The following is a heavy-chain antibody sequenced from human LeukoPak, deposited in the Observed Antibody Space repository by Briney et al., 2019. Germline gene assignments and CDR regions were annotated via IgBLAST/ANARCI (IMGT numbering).Heavy chain of an antibody. D-gene: IGHD3-16*01. Sequence: PGGSLRLSCAASGFTFSDHWMSWVRQAPGKGLECVANIKLDGSDQSYVDSVKGRFTISRDNAKNSMYLQMSSLRAEDTAVYYCARGGGRFDYWGQGTLVTVS. V-gene: IGHV3-7*01. J-gene: IGHJ4*02. CDR2: IKLDGSDQ. CDR3: ARGGGRFDY. CDR1: GFTFSDHW.